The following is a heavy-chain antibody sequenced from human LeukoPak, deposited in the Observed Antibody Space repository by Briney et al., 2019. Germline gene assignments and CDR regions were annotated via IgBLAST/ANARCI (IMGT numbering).Heavy chain of an antibody. Sequence: GGSLRLSCAASGFIFSNYGMSWVRQAPGKGLEWVSAIRGNADTTYYADSVKGRFTIFRDNHKNMLYLQMNSLRVEDTAVYYCATGHGDASGYYYFDSWGQGTLVTVSS. D-gene: IGHD5-12*01. CDR1: GFIFSNYG. J-gene: IGHJ4*02. V-gene: IGHV3-23*01. CDR2: IRGNADTT. CDR3: ATGHGDASGYYYFDS.